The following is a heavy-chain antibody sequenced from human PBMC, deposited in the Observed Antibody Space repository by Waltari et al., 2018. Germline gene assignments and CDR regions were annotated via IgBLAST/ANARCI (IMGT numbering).Heavy chain of an antibody. CDR2: ISSTGSYT. D-gene: IGHD7-27*01. CDR3: ARGGWGFYLDD. CDR1: GFTFRSSS. J-gene: IGHJ4*02. V-gene: IGHV3-21*01. Sequence: EVQLVESGGGLVKPGGSLRISCAASGFTFRSSSMDRVRQAPGKGLEWVSSISSTGSYTHYADSVKGRFTISRDNAKNSLYLQMNSLRAEDTAVYYCARGGWGFYLDDWGQGTLVTFSS.